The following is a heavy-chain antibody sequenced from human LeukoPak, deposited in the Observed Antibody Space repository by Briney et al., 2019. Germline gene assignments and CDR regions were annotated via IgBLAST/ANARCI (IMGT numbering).Heavy chain of an antibody. CDR2: INPNSGGT. V-gene: IGHV1-2*02. CDR1: GHTFTGYY. Sequence: ASVKVSCKASGHTFTGYYMHWVRQAPGQGLEWMGWINPNSGGTNYAQKFQGRVTMTRDTSISTAYMELSRLRSDDTAVYYCATLGSGQQLVPYWGQGTLVTVSS. D-gene: IGHD6-13*01. CDR3: ATLGSGQQLVPY. J-gene: IGHJ4*02.